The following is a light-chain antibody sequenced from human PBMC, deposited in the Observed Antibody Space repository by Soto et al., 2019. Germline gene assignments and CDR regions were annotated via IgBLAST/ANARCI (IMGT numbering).Light chain of an antibody. CDR2: GNN. Sequence: QSVLTQPPSASGTPGQRVTISCSGSSSNIGSNTVNWYQQLPGTAPKLLIYGNNQRPSGVPDRFSGSKSGTSASLAISGLPSEDEADYYCAAWDDSLNAYVFGTGTKLTVL. J-gene: IGLJ1*01. V-gene: IGLV1-44*01. CDR1: SSNIGSNT. CDR3: AAWDDSLNAYV.